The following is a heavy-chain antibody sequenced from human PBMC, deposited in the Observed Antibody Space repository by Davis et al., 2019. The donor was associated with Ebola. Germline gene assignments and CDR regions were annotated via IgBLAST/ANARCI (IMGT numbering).Heavy chain of an antibody. V-gene: IGHV2-26*01. CDR1: GFSLSNARMG. Sequence: SGPTLVKPTDTLTLTCTVSGFSLSNARMGVSWIRQPPGKALEWLAHIFSNDEKSYSTSLKSRLTISKDTSKSQVVLTMTNMDPVDTATYYCARSTPHCSSTSCYPELDPWGQGTLVTVSS. CDR3: ARSTPHCSSTSCYPELDP. CDR2: IFSNDEK. D-gene: IGHD2-2*01. J-gene: IGHJ5*02.